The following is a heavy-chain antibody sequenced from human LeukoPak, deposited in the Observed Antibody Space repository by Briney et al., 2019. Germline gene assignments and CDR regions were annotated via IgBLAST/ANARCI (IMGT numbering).Heavy chain of an antibody. J-gene: IGHJ4*02. Sequence: GGSLRLSCAASGFTFSSYWMSWVRQAPGKGLEWVANIKHDGSEKYYVDSVKGRFTISRDNAKNSLYLQMNSLRADDTAIYYCAKGAYHDDWGQGTLVTVSS. CDR2: IKHDGSEK. CDR1: GFTFSSYW. V-gene: IGHV3-7*03. CDR3: AKGAYHDD. D-gene: IGHD3-3*01.